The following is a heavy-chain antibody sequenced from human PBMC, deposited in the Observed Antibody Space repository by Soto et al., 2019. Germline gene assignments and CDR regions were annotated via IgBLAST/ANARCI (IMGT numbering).Heavy chain of an antibody. CDR2: ISYSGYT. Sequence: SETLSLTCTVSGGSVSSGSYYCSWIRQPPGKGLEWIGYISYSGYTSYNPSLKSRLIISVDTSKNQVSLKLASVTAADTAVYYCTTQGFGILHGLVDVWGQGTTVTVSS. CDR3: TTQGFGILHGLVDV. V-gene: IGHV4-61*01. J-gene: IGHJ6*02. D-gene: IGHD3-10*01. CDR1: GGSVSSGSYY.